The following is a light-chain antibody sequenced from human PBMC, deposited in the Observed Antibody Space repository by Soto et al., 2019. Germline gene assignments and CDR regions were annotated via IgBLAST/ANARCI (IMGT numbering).Light chain of an antibody. CDR1: XILLHSNGYNY. Sequence: DIVMTQSPLSLPVTPGEPSSISCRSIXILLHSNGYNYLDWYLQKPGQSPQLLIYLGSNRASGVPDRFSGSGSGTDFTLKISRAEAEDVGVYYCMQARQTPITFGQGTRLEI. CDR3: MQARQTPIT. V-gene: IGKV2-28*01. J-gene: IGKJ5*01. CDR2: LGS.